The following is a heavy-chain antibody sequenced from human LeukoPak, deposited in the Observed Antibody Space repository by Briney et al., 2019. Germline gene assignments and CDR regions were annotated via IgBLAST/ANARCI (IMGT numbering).Heavy chain of an antibody. CDR2: ISGSGGGR. Sequence: GXEGWSAISGSGGGRYYGASVKGRVTISRDNAKNTLYLQMNSLRAEGTAVYYCAKLTVTMLGDYWGQGTLVTVSS. J-gene: IGHJ4*02. D-gene: IGHD4-11*01. CDR3: AKLTVTMLGDY. V-gene: IGHV3-23*01.